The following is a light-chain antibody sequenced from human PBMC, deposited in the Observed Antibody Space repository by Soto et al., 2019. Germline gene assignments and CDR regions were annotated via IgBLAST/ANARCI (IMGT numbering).Light chain of an antibody. CDR1: SNDVGGFNY. J-gene: IGLJ3*02. CDR2: EVS. CDR3: SSYRSDRSPV. V-gene: IGLV2-14*01. Sequence: QSALTQPASVSGSAGQSISISCTGTSNDVGGFNYVSWYQHHPGKAPKLLIYEVSDRPSGVSNRFSGSKSGDTASLTVSGLQAEDEAHYYCSSYRSDRSPVFGGGTKVTVL.